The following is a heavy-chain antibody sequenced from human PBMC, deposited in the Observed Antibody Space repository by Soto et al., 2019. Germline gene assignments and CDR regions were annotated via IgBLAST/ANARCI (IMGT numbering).Heavy chain of an antibody. CDR2: ISGSGGST. CDR1: GFTFSSYA. J-gene: IGHJ4*02. V-gene: IGHV3-23*01. CDR3: AKLDVVVVAATLFVDY. Sequence: GGSLRLSCAASGFTFSSYAMSWVRQAPGKGLEWVSAISGSGGSTYYADSVKGRFTISRDNSKNTLYLQMNSLRAEDTAVYYCAKLDVVVVAATLFVDYWGQGTLVTSPQ. D-gene: IGHD2-15*01.